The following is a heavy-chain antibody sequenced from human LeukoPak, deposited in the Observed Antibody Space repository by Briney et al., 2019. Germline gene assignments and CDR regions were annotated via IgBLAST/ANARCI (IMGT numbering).Heavy chain of an antibody. CDR1: GGSISSKSYY. V-gene: IGHV4-61*02. D-gene: IGHD3-10*01. J-gene: IGHJ6*03. Sequence: PSQTLSLTCTVSGGSISSKSYYWSWIRQPAGKGLEWIGRIYTSGSTNYNPSLKSRVTMSVDTSKNQFSLKLSSVTAADTAVYYCARNYYGSERHGYYYYYMDVWGKGTTVTISS. CDR3: ARNYYGSERHGYYYYYMDV. CDR2: IYTSGST.